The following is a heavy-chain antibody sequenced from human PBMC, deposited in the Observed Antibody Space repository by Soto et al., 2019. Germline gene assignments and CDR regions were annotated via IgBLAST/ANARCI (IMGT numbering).Heavy chain of an antibody. CDR3: ARAEGHYYDSSGHCSQH. J-gene: IGHJ1*01. D-gene: IGHD3-22*01. Sequence: SVKVSCKASGGTFSSYAISWVRQAPGQGLEWMGGIIPIFGTANYAQKFQGRVTITADESTSTAYMELSSLRSEDTAVYYCARAEGHYYDSSGHCSQHWGQGTLVTVSS. CDR1: GGTFSSYA. V-gene: IGHV1-69*13. CDR2: IIPIFGTA.